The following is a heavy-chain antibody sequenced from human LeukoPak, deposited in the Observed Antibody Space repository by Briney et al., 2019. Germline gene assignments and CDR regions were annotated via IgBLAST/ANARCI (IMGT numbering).Heavy chain of an antibody. D-gene: IGHD1-26*01. CDR2: ISGGGDAT. Sequence: GGSLRLSCAASGFTFSGFAMSWVRQAPGKGLEWVSAISGGGDATYCADSVNGRFTVSRDHSRTTVYLQMNSLRADDTAVYYCARDSYSGATYQYYFDYWGQGTLVTVSS. V-gene: IGHV3-23*01. CDR3: ARDSYSGATYQYYFDY. J-gene: IGHJ4*02. CDR1: GFTFSGFA.